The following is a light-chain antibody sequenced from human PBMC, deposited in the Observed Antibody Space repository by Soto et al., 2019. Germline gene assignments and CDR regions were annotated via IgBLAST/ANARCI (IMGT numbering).Light chain of an antibody. CDR2: DAS. CDR3: QQYGSSPLT. Sequence: EIVLTHALCILCFSPGERSTLSCRASQTISSSYLAWYQQKPGQAPRLLIYDASSRATGIPDRFSSSGSGTDFTLTISSLEPEDFAFYHCQQYGSSPLTFGGGTKVDIK. J-gene: IGKJ4*01. V-gene: IGKV3-20*01. CDR1: QTISSSY.